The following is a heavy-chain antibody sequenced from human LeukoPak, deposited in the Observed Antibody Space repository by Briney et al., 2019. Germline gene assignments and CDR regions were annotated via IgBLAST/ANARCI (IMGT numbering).Heavy chain of an antibody. V-gene: IGHV3-30-3*01. Sequence: PGRSLRLSCAASGFTFSPHAMHWVRQAPGKGLKWVAVISSDGSDKYYADSVQGRFTISRDNSKNSLYLQMNSLRAEDTALYYCAKDMRMARTAGIDYWGQGTLVTVSS. J-gene: IGHJ4*02. CDR2: ISSDGSDK. CDR3: AKDMRMARTAGIDY. CDR1: GFTFSPHA. D-gene: IGHD5-12*01.